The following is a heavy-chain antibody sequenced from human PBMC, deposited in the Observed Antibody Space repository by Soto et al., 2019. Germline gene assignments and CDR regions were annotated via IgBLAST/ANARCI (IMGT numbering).Heavy chain of an antibody. Sequence: QVQLVESGGGVVQPGRSLRLSCAASGFTFSSYAMHWVRQAPGKGLEWVAVISYDGSNKYYADSVKGRFTISRDNSKNTLYLQMNSLRAEDMAVYYCARDVFDGMDVWGQGTTVTVSS. CDR3: ARDVFDGMDV. CDR1: GFTFSSYA. CDR2: ISYDGSNK. J-gene: IGHJ6*02. V-gene: IGHV3-30-3*01.